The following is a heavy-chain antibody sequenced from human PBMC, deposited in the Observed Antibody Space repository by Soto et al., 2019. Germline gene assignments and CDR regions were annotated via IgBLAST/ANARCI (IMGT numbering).Heavy chain of an antibody. D-gene: IGHD1-20*01. CDR1: GFTFSSCE. V-gene: IGHV3-48*03. J-gene: IGHJ6*02. CDR3: ASISRPGYYGMDV. CDR2: ISSSGSSI. Sequence: VGSLRLSCAAAGFTFSSCEMNWVRQAPGKGLEWVSYISSSGSSIYYADSVKGRFTISRDNAKNSLYLQMNSLRAEDTAVYYCASISRPGYYGMDVWGQGTTVTVSS.